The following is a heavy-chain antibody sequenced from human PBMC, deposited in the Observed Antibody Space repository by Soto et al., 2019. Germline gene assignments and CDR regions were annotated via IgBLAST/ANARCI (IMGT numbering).Heavy chain of an antibody. J-gene: IGHJ4*02. CDR2: ISAYNGNT. V-gene: IGHV1-18*01. D-gene: IGHD3-10*01. Sequence: ASVKVSCKASGYTFTSYGISWVRQAPGQGLEWMGWISAYNGNTNYAQKLQGRVTMTTDTSTSTAYMELRSLRSDDTAVYYCARELSESMVRGSSSGYWGQGTLVTDSS. CDR1: GYTFTSYG. CDR3: ARELSESMVRGSSSGY.